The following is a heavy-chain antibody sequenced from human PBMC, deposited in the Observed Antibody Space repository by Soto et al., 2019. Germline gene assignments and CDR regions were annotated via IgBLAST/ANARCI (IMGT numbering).Heavy chain of an antibody. Sequence: QITLKESGPTLVKPTQTLTLTCTFSGFSLSTYGVGVAWIRQPPGKALEWLALIYWADDMRYSPSLRDRLTVTKDTSKNQVVLTMTNVDPMDTGTDYCGHSGLTSLGDYWGQGTAVTVSS. CDR1: GFSLSTYGVG. CDR3: GHSGLTSLGDY. V-gene: IGHV2-5*02. CDR2: IYWADDM. D-gene: IGHD2-2*01. J-gene: IGHJ4*02.